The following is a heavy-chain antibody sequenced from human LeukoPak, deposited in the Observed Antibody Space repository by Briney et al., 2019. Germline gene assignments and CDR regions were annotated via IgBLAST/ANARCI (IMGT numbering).Heavy chain of an antibody. J-gene: IGHJ4*02. CDR2: ISSSGSSI. CDR1: GFIFSSFE. Sequence: GGSLRLSCAASGFIFSSFEMNWVRQAPGKGLEWISYISSSGSSIYYADSVEGRFSISRDNAKNSLYLQMNSLRAEDTAVYYCARDDESSGFYALDCWGQGTLVTVSS. CDR3: ARDDESSGFYALDC. D-gene: IGHD3-22*01. V-gene: IGHV3-48*03.